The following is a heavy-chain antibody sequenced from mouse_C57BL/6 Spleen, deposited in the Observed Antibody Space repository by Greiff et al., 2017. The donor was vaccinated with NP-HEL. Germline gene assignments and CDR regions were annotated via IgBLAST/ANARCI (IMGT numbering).Heavy chain of an antibody. CDR2: ISSGGDYI. V-gene: IGHV5-9-1*02. CDR3: TRGIYYGYYAMDY. Sequence: KLMESGEGLVKPGGSLKLSCAASGFTFSSYAMSWVRQTPEKRLEWVAYISSGGDYIYYADTVKGRFTISRDNARNTLYLQMSSLKSEDTAMYYSTRGIYYGYYAMDYWGQGTSVTVSS. D-gene: IGHD2-1*01. CDR1: GFTFSSYA. J-gene: IGHJ4*01.